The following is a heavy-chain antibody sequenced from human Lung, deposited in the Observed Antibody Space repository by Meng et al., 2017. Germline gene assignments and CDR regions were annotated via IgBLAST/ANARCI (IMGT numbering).Heavy chain of an antibody. J-gene: IGHJ4*02. Sequence: QVPLQQWGAGLLEPSETLYRPCVVSGGSFIDYYWSWIRQPPGKGLEWIGEINHSGSTNYNPSLESRATISVDTSQNNLSLKLSSVTAADSAVYYCARGPTTVAHDFDYWGQGTLVTVSS. CDR2: INHSGST. V-gene: IGHV4-34*01. CDR3: ARGPTTVAHDFDY. CDR1: GGSFIDYY. D-gene: IGHD4-11*01.